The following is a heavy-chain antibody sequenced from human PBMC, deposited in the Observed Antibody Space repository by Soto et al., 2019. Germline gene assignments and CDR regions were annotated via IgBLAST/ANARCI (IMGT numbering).Heavy chain of an antibody. J-gene: IGHJ4*02. D-gene: IGHD4-17*01. CDR1: GGTFTDLG. CDR2: IIPIFGTP. CDR3: ARDPDYGDYWGYFFDS. Sequence: SVKVSCKASGGTFTDLGLHWVRQAPGQGLEWMGGIIPIFGTPNYAQKFQGRVIITADEFTSTAHMELSSLRSDDTAVCYCARDPDYGDYWGYFFDSWGQGTPVTVSS. V-gene: IGHV1-69*13.